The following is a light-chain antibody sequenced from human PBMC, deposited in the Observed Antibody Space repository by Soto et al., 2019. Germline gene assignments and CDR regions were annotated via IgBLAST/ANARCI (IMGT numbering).Light chain of an antibody. V-gene: IGKV1-5*01. Sequence: DIQMTQSPSTLSASVGDRVTITCRARQTISIWLAWYQQKPGKAPKLLIYDASILESGVPSRFSGSGSGTEFTLTISSLQPDDFATYTCQQYNSYRTFGQGTKVEIK. CDR2: DAS. J-gene: IGKJ1*01. CDR1: QTISIW. CDR3: QQYNSYRT.